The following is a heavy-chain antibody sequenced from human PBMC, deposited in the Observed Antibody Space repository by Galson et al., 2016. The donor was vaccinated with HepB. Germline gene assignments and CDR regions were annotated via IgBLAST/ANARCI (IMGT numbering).Heavy chain of an antibody. Sequence: SLRLSCAASGFTFSDYYMSWIRQAPGKGLEWVSYISSGSSYTNYADSVKDRFTISRDNAKNSLYLRLSSLRAEDTAVYYCARDLYPKRYDFLSAYHKPAFDIWGQGTMVIVSS. V-gene: IGHV3-11*06. D-gene: IGHD3/OR15-3a*01. CDR2: ISSGSSYT. J-gene: IGHJ3*02. CDR3: ARDLYPKRYDFLSAYHKPAFDI. CDR1: GFTFSDYY.